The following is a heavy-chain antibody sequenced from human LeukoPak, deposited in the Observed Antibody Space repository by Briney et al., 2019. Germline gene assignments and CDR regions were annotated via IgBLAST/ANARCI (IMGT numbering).Heavy chain of an antibody. CDR1: GYTFTSYD. Sequence: SVKVSCKASGYTFTSYDINWVRQAPGQGLEWMGGIIPIFGTANYAQKFQGRVTITADESTSTAYMELSSLRSEDTAVYYCARGDSSLGAFDIWGQGTMVTVSP. J-gene: IGHJ3*02. V-gene: IGHV1-69*13. CDR2: IIPIFGTA. D-gene: IGHD6-13*01. CDR3: ARGDSSLGAFDI.